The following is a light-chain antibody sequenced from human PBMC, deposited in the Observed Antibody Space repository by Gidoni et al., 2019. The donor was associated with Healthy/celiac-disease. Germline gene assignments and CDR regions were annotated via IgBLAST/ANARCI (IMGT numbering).Light chain of an antibody. CDR1: QSLVHSDGNTY. Sequence: DVVMTQSPLSLPVTLGQPASISCRSSQSLVHSDGNTYLNWFQQRPGQSPRRLIYKVSNRDSGVPDRFSGSGSGTDFTLKISRVEAEDVGVYYCMQGTHPYTFGQXTKLEIK. CDR2: KVS. J-gene: IGKJ2*01. V-gene: IGKV2-30*02. CDR3: MQGTHPYT.